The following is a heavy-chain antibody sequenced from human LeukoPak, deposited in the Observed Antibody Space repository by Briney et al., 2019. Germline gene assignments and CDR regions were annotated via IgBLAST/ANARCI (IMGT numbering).Heavy chain of an antibody. D-gene: IGHD2-15*01. CDR1: GASITGYY. Sequence: SETLSLTCTVSGASITGYYWTWIRQSPGKRPEWLAYVRYTGTPNYNPSLRSRLTILVDTSKNQFSLKPTSVTAADTAVYYCARHVAPDMDYFDYWGPGTLVTVSP. CDR3: ARHVAPDMDYFDY. CDR2: VRYTGTP. V-gene: IGHV4-59*08. J-gene: IGHJ4*02.